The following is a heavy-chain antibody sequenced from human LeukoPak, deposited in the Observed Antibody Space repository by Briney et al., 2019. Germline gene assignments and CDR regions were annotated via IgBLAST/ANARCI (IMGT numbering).Heavy chain of an antibody. V-gene: IGHV3-7*01. CDR1: GFTVCSPW. CDR3: AREGSGYSYGFLGY. CDR2: IKQDGSEK. D-gene: IGHD5-18*01. J-gene: IGHJ4*02. Sequence: GGSLRLSSAASGFTVCSPWMSWVREAPGKGLGWGAHIKQDGSEKYYVDSVKGRFTISRDNAKNSLYLQMNSLRAEDTAVYYCAREGSGYSYGFLGYWGQGTLVTVSS.